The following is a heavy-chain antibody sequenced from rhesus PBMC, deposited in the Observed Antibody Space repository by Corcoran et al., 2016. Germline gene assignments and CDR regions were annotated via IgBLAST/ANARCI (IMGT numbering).Heavy chain of an antibody. CDR3: ARVGSSWSEWDTVGTEWYFDL. J-gene: IGHJ2*01. CDR1: GYSISSGYY. CDR2: IYGSGWSN. D-gene: IGHD5-42*01. V-gene: IGHV4S14*01. Sequence: QVQLQESGPGLVKPSETLSLTCAVSGYSISSGYYWGWIRQPPGKGLEWIGSIYGSGWSNYLNPSPKSRVTLSVDTSKNQFSLKLRSVTAADTAVYYCARVGSSWSEWDTVGTEWYFDLWGPGTPITISS.